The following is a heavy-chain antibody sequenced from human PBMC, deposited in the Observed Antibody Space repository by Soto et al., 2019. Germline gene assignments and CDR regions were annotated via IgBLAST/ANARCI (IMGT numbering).Heavy chain of an antibody. J-gene: IGHJ4*02. CDR1: GFTFSSNW. CDR3: ARGRGAAADYFDF. Sequence: PGGSLRLSCAASGFTFSSNWMSWVRQAPGKGLEWVANIKQDGSEKYYVDSVKGRFTIPRDNAKNSLYLQMNSLRAEDTAVYYCARGRGAAADYFDFWGQGTLVTVSS. CDR2: IKQDGSEK. V-gene: IGHV3-7*03. D-gene: IGHD6-13*01.